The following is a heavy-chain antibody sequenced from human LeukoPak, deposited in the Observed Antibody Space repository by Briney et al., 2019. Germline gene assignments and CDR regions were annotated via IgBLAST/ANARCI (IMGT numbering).Heavy chain of an antibody. D-gene: IGHD3-22*01. CDR2: IIPIFGTA. Sequence: VASVKVSCKASGGTFSSYAIGWVRQAPGQGLEWMGGIIPIFGTANYAQKFQGRVTITTDESTSTAYMELSSLRSEDTAVYYCARVVRDSSGYVPHYFDYWGQGTLVTVSS. CDR1: GGTFSSYA. V-gene: IGHV1-69*05. J-gene: IGHJ4*02. CDR3: ARVVRDSSGYVPHYFDY.